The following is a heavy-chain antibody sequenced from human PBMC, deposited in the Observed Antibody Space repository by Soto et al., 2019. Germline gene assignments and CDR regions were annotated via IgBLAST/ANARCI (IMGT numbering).Heavy chain of an antibody. CDR3: ARMVDFWSGYYLDY. CDR1: GYTFTSYG. J-gene: IGHJ4*02. V-gene: IGHV1-18*01. D-gene: IGHD3-3*01. Sequence: ASVKVSCKASGYTFTSYGISWVRQAPGQGLEWMGWISAYNGNTNYAQKLQGRVTMTTDTSTSTAYMELRSLKSDDTAVYYCARMVDFWSGYYLDYWGQGTLVTVSS. CDR2: ISAYNGNT.